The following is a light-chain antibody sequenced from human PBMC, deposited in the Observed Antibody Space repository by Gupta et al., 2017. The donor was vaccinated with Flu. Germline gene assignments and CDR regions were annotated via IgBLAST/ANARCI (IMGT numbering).Light chain of an antibody. CDR2: AAA. Sequence: EIVMMQSPATLSVSPGERATLSCRASQSVSINLVWYQHKPGHAPRLLIYAAATRATGIPARFSGSGSGTEFTLTISSLQSEDFAVYYCQQYNNWPRTFGQGTKVEIK. CDR3: QQYNNWPRT. CDR1: QSVSIN. J-gene: IGKJ1*01. V-gene: IGKV3-15*01.